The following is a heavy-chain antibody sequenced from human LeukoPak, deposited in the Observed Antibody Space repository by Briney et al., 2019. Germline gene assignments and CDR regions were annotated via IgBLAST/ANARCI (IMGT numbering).Heavy chain of an antibody. D-gene: IGHD3-22*01. CDR2: IYYSGST. CDR1: GGSISNYY. V-gene: IGHV4-59*01. Sequence: SGTLSLTCTVSGGSISNYYWSWIRQPPGKGLEWIGYIYYSGSTNYNPSLKSRVTISVDTSKNQFSLKLSSVTAADTAVYYCARETYYYATTGYSTHYGMDVWGQGTTVTVSS. J-gene: IGHJ6*02. CDR3: ARETYYYATTGYSTHYGMDV.